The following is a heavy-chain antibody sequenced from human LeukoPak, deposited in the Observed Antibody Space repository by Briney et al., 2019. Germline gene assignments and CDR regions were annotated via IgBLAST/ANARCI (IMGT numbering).Heavy chain of an antibody. CDR2: ISGSGGST. CDR3: AKDRAITMVRGASY. CDR1: GFTFSSYA. D-gene: IGHD3-10*01. J-gene: IGHJ4*02. V-gene: IGHV3-23*01. Sequence: GGSLRLSCAASGFTFSSYAMSWVRQAPGKWLEWVSAISGSGGSTYYADSVKGRFSISRDNSKNTLYLQMNSLRAEDTAVYYCAKDRAITMVRGASYWGQGTLVTVSS.